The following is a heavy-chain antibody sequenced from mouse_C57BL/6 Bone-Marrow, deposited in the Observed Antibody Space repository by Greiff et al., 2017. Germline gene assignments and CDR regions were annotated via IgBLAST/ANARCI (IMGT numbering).Heavy chain of an antibody. CDR1: GYTFTSYG. D-gene: IGHD2-4*01. CDR2: IYPRSGNT. V-gene: IGHV1-81*01. Sequence: QVQLQQSGAELARPGASVKLSCKASGYTFTSYGISWVKQRTGQGLEWIGEIYPRSGNTYYNEKFKGKATLTADKSSSTAYMELRSLTSEDSAVYFCARCDYDAGYFDYWGQGTTLTVSS. CDR3: ARCDYDAGYFDY. J-gene: IGHJ2*01.